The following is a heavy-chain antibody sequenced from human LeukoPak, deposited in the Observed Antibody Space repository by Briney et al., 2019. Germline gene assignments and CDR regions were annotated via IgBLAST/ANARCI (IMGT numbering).Heavy chain of an antibody. Sequence: SETLSLTCTVSDGSVSSVGYYWGWIRQPPGRGLEWIGSIYYSGTTYYNPSLASRVTIFVDTSKNQFSLRLSSVTAADTAVYYCARRDQAIDYWGQGTLVTVSS. J-gene: IGHJ4*02. V-gene: IGHV4-39*01. D-gene: IGHD5-24*01. CDR1: DGSVSSVGYY. CDR2: IYYSGTT. CDR3: ARRDQAIDY.